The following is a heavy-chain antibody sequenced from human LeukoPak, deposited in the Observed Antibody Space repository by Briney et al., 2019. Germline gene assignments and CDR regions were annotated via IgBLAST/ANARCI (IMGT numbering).Heavy chain of an antibody. CDR3: AKDEGQLAPARKAGAFDI. V-gene: IGHV3-21*04. CDR1: GFTFSSYS. CDR2: ISSSSSYI. D-gene: IGHD6-13*01. J-gene: IGHJ3*02. Sequence: PGGSLRLSCAASGFTFSSYSMNWVRQAPGKGLEWVSSISSSSSYIYYADSVKGRFTISRDNSKNTLYLQMNSLRAEDTAVYYCAKDEGQLAPARKAGAFDIWGQGTMVTVSS.